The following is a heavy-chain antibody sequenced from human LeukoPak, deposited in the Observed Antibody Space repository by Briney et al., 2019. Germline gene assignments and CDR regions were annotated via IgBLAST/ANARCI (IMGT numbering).Heavy chain of an antibody. CDR1: GFTFSSYS. Sequence: GGSLRLSCAASGFTFSSYSMNWVRQAPGKGLEWVSSISSSSSYIYYADSVKGRFTISRDNAKNSLYLQMNSLRAEDTAVYYCARLSPEAGTYYMDVWGKGTTVTVSS. CDR2: ISSSSSYI. CDR3: ARLSPEAGTYYMDV. J-gene: IGHJ6*03. V-gene: IGHV3-21*01. D-gene: IGHD1-14*01.